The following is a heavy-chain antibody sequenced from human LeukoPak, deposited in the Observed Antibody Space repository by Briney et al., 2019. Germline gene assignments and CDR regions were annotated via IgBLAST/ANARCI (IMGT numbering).Heavy chain of an antibody. V-gene: IGHV4-59*01. CDR3: ARETYGIAVAATLDV. CDR2: IHYSGSA. Sequence: PSETLSLTCTVSGGSITNYYWSWIRQPPGKGLEWIAYIHYSGSANYNPSLKSRVTISLDTSKNQLSLKLSSVTAADTAVYYCARETYGIAVAATLDVWGKGTTVTISS. D-gene: IGHD6-19*01. CDR1: GGSITNYY. J-gene: IGHJ6*04.